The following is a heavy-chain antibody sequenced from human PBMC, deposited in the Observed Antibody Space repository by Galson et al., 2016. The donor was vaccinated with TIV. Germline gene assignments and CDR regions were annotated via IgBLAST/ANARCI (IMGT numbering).Heavy chain of an antibody. CDR1: GFTFEDYG. CDR3: AKGRGYSYGSPQDYYYGFDV. Sequence: SLRLSCAASGFTFEDYGMHWVRQVSGKGLEWVSGISSNSVYIGYAGSVKGRFTISRDNAKKSLNLQMNSLRGDDTALYYCAKGRGYSYGSPQDYYYGFDVWGQGTTVTVSS. J-gene: IGHJ6*02. V-gene: IGHV3-9*01. CDR2: ISSNSVYI. D-gene: IGHD5-18*01.